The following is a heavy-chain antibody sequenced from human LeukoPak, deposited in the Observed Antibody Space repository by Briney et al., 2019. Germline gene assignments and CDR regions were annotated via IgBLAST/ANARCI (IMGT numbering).Heavy chain of an antibody. CDR1: GYTFTGYY. CDR3: ARSKSSIAVPAA. V-gene: IGHV1-2*06. Sequence: GASVKVSCKASGYTFTGYYMHWVRQAPGQGLEWMGRISPNSGGTNYAQRFQGRVTMTRDTSISTAYMELSRLRSDDTAVYYCARSKSSIAVPAAWSQGTLVTVSS. J-gene: IGHJ5*02. D-gene: IGHD6-19*01. CDR2: ISPNSGGT.